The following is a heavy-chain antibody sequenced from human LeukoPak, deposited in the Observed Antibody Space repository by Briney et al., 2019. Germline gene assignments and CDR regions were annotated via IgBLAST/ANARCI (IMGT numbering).Heavy chain of an antibody. V-gene: IGHV3-23*01. Sequence: PGGSLRLSCAASGFTFSSYAMTWVRQAPGKGLEWVSAISAGGGSTYYADSVEGRFTISRDNSKNTLYLQLNSLRAEDTAVYYCAKAGGWTNYFDYWGQGTLVTVSS. CDR3: AKAGGWTNYFDY. D-gene: IGHD6-19*01. CDR2: ISAGGGST. CDR1: GFTFSSYA. J-gene: IGHJ4*02.